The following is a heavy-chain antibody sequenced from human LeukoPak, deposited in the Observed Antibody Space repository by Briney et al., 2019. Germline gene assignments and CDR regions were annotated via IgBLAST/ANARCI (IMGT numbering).Heavy chain of an antibody. V-gene: IGHV3-30-3*01. CDR3: ARDPFPRIAVAGTINSSYFDY. D-gene: IGHD6-19*01. Sequence: GGSLRLSCASSGFTFSSYAMHWVRQAPGKGLEWVAVISYDGSNKYYADSVKGRFTISRDNSKNTLYLQMNSLRAEDTAVYYCARDPFPRIAVAGTINSSYFDYWGQGTLVTVSS. J-gene: IGHJ4*02. CDR1: GFTFSSYA. CDR2: ISYDGSNK.